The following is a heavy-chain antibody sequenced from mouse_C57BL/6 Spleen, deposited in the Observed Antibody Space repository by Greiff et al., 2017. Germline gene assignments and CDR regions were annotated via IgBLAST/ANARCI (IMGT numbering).Heavy chain of an antibody. CDR2: IHPNSGST. J-gene: IGHJ4*01. CDR3: ARHCGSPMDY. Sequence: QVQLQQPGAELVKPGASVKLSCKASGYTFTSYWMHWVKQRPGQGLEWIGMIHPNSGSTNYNEKFKSKATLTVDKSSSTAYMQLSSLTSEDSAVYYCARHCGSPMDYWGQGTSVTVSS. CDR1: GYTFTSYW. V-gene: IGHV1-64*01. D-gene: IGHD1-1*01.